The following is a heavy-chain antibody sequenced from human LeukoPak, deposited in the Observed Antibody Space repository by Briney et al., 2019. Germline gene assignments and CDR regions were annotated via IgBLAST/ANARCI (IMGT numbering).Heavy chain of an antibody. V-gene: IGHV4-4*07. CDR1: GGSISSYY. D-gene: IGHD2-2*02. J-gene: IGHJ5*02. CDR2: IYTSGST. CDR3: ARDIYCSSTSCYRGWFDP. Sequence: PSETLSLTCTVSGGSISSYYWSWIRQPAGKGLEWIGRIYTSGSTNYNPSLKSRVTMSVDTSKNQFSLKLSSVTAADTAVYYCARDIYCSSTSCYRGWFDPWGQGTLVTVSS.